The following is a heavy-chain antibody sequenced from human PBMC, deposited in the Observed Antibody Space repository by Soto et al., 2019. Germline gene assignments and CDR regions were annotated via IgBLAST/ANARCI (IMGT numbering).Heavy chain of an antibody. CDR1: GFTFSSYA. CDR2: ISDSGGST. V-gene: IGHV3-23*01. CDR3: ARGGSAYYDSSGYHFDY. J-gene: IGHJ4*02. Sequence: EVQLLESGGGLVQPGGSLRLSCAASGFTFSSYAMSWVRQAPGKGLEWVSVISDSGGSTYYADSVKGRFTISRDNSKNTRYLQMNSLRAEDTAVYYCARGGSAYYDSSGYHFDYWGQGTLVTVSS. D-gene: IGHD3-22*01.